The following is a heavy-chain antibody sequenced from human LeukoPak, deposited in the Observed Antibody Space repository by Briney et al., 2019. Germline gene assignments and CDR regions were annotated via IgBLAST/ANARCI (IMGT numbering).Heavy chain of an antibody. J-gene: IGHJ3*02. D-gene: IGHD3-3*01. Sequence: GESLKISCKGSGYSFTSYWIGWVRQMPGKGLEWMGIIYPGDSDTRYSPSFQGQVTISADKSISTAYLQWSSLKASDTAMYYCARRKGGTIFGAVITGDAFDIWGQGTMVTVSS. CDR2: IYPGDSDT. CDR1: GYSFTSYW. V-gene: IGHV5-51*01. CDR3: ARRKGGTIFGAVITGDAFDI.